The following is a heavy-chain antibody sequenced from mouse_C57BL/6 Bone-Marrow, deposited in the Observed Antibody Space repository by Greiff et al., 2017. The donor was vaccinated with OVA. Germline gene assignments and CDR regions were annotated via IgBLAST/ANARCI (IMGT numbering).Heavy chain of an antibody. Sequence: QVHVKQSGAELARPGASVKLSCKASGYTFTSYGISWVKQRTGQGLEWIGEIYPRSGNTYYNEKFKGKATLTADKSSSTAYMELRSLTSEDSAVYFCARRGVVSRDYWGQGTTLTVSS. CDR2: IYPRSGNT. J-gene: IGHJ2*01. V-gene: IGHV1-81*01. CDR1: GYTFTSYG. CDR3: ARRGVVSRDY. D-gene: IGHD6-2*01.